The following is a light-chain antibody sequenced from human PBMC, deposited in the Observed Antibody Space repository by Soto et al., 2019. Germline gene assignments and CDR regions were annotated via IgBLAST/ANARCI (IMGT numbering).Light chain of an antibody. CDR2: AAS. J-gene: IGKJ5*01. CDR1: QSVSSN. V-gene: IGKV3-15*01. CDR3: QQYHRWPLT. Sequence: EIVMTQSPATLSVSPGERATLSCRANQSVSSNLAWYQQKPGQAPRLLIYAASARATGIPGRFSGSGSGTECTLTISSLQSEDFGIYYCQQYHRWPLTFGQGTRLEIK.